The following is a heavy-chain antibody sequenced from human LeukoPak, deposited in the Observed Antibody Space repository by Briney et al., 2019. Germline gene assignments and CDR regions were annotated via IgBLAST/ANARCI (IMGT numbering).Heavy chain of an antibody. CDR3: ARAPGYYDSSGYYYPFDY. CDR1: GYTFTSYG. J-gene: IGHJ4*02. D-gene: IGHD3-22*01. CDR2: ISAYNGNT. Sequence: ASVKVSCKASGYTFTSYGISWVRQAPGQGHEWMGWISAYNGNTNYAQKLQGRVTMTTDTSTSTAYMELRSLRSDDTAVYYCARAPGYYDSSGYYYPFDYWGQGTLVTVSS. V-gene: IGHV1-18*01.